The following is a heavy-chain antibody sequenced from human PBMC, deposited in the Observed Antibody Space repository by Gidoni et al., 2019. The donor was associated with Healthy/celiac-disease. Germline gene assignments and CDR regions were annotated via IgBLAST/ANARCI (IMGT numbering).Heavy chain of an antibody. D-gene: IGHD5-12*01. V-gene: IGHV3-43*01. CDR2: ISWDGGST. CDR3: AKDIDSGYDDYYLDY. CDR1: GFTFADYT. J-gene: IGHJ4*02. Sequence: EVQLVESGRVVVQPGGSLRLSCAASGFTFADYTMHWVRQAPGKGLEWVSLISWDGGSTYYSDSVKGRVPISRDNSKNSLYLQMNSLRTEDTALYDCAKDIDSGYDDYYLDYWGQGTLVTVSS.